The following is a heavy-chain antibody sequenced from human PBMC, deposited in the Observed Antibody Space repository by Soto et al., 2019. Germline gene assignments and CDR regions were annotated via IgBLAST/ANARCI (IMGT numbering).Heavy chain of an antibody. D-gene: IGHD1-26*01. CDR1: GFIFYDFC. CDR2: VTWNSGNI. V-gene: IGHV3-9*01. Sequence: PGVSLRLSCAASGFIFYDFCMHWVRQAPGKGLEWVAGVTWNSGNIDYADSVKGRFTITRDNAKNSLYLQMNGLRGEDTALYYCAKDRYGSLEGGMDVWGHGTTVTVSS. CDR3: AKDRYGSLEGGMDV. J-gene: IGHJ6*02.